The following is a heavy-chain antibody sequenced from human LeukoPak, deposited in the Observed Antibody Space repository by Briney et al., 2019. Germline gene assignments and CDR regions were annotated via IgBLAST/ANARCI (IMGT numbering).Heavy chain of an antibody. CDR1: GGSISSGGFS. V-gene: IGHV4-30-4*07. CDR2: IYYSGST. J-gene: IGHJ5*02. CDR3: AREGGGSYSRGWFDP. Sequence: PSETLSLTCTVSGGSISSGGFSWGWIRQPSGKGLEWIGYIYYSGSTNYNPSLKSRATISLDTSSNQFFLRLTSLTAADTAVYYCAREGGGSYSRGWFDPWGQGTLVSVSS. D-gene: IGHD1-26*01.